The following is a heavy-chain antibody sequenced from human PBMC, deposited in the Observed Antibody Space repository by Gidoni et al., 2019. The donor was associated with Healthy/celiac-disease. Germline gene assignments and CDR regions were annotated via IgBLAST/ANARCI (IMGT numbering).Heavy chain of an antibody. CDR3: AREGAFRYFDWVPDAFDI. D-gene: IGHD3-9*01. Sequence: EVQLVESGGGLVKPGGSLRLSCAASGFPFCSYSLNWVRQAPGKGLEWVSSISSSSSYIYYADSVKGRFTISRDNAKNSLYLQMNSLRAEDTAVYYCAREGAFRYFDWVPDAFDIWGQGTMVTVSS. CDR2: ISSSSSYI. V-gene: IGHV3-21*01. CDR1: GFPFCSYS. J-gene: IGHJ3*02.